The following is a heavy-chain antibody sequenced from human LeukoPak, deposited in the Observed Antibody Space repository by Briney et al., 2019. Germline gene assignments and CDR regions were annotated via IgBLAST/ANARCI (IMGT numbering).Heavy chain of an antibody. CDR1: GGSISSYY. CDR3: ARGGPIAALGPFDY. CDR2: IYYSGST. D-gene: IGHD6-13*01. Sequence: SEALSLTCTVSGGSISSYYWSWIRQPPGKGLEWIGYIYYSGSTNYNPSLKSRVTISVDTSKNQFSLKLSSVTAAGTAVYYCARGGPIAALGPFDYWGQGTLVTVSS. J-gene: IGHJ4*02. V-gene: IGHV4-59*01.